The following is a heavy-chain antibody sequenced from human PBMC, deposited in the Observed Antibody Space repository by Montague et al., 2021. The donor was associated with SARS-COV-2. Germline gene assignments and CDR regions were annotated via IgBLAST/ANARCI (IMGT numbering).Heavy chain of an antibody. CDR2: VYNRGSA. J-gene: IGHJ4*02. V-gene: IGHV4-59*01. CDR1: GGSMSSYG. CDR3: ARDVRYYYDQ. D-gene: IGHD3-10*01. Sequence: SETLSLTCTVSGGSMSSYGYDWIWKPQRKGKDRNGYVYNRGSASNNLTLKRRVTISLDTSTNRFSLRVTSVTAADTAVYYCARDVRYYYDQWGQGILVTVSS.